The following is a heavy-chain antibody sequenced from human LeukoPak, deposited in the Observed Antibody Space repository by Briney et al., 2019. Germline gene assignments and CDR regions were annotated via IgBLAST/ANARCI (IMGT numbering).Heavy chain of an antibody. V-gene: IGHV4-38-2*01. CDR1: GYSISNDYY. Sequence: SETLSLTCVVSGYSISNDYYWGWIRQPPGKGLEWIGNIYHSGGSYYNPSLKSRVTILVDTSKNQFSLRLSSVTAADTAVYYCAKAGTTGIHHWFDPWGQGNLVTVSS. J-gene: IGHJ5*02. CDR2: IYHSGGS. CDR3: AKAGTTGIHHWFDP. D-gene: IGHD1-1*01.